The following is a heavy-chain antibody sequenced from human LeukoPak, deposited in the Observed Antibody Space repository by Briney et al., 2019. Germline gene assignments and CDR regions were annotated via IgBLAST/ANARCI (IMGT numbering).Heavy chain of an antibody. CDR2: IYHSGST. CDR1: GGSISSGDYS. J-gene: IGHJ4*02. D-gene: IGHD4-17*01. Sequence: PSETLSLTCTVSGGSISSGDYSWSWIRQPPGKGLEWIGYIYHSGSTYYNPSLKSRVTISVDRSKNQFSLKLSSVTAADTAVYYCARVGRAAHYGDYGYYFDYWGQGTLVTVSS. CDR3: ARVGRAAHYGDYGYYFDY. V-gene: IGHV4-30-2*01.